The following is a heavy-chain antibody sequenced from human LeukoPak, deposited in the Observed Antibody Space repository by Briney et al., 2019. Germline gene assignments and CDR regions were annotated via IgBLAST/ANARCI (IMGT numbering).Heavy chain of an antibody. D-gene: IGHD3-9*01. CDR1: GFTFSSYG. Sequence: GGSLRLSCAASGFTFSSYGMTWVRQAPGKGLEWVANIKQDGTEKYYVDPVKGRFTISRDNADNSLYLQLNSLRAEDTAVYYCARGYDILTGYEIGDYWGQGTLVTVSS. J-gene: IGHJ4*02. CDR3: ARGYDILTGYEIGDY. CDR2: IKQDGTEK. V-gene: IGHV3-7*03.